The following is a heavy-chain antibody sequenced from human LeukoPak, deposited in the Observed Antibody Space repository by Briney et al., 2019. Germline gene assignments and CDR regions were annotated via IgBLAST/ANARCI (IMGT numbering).Heavy chain of an antibody. CDR2: IRYSGST. V-gene: IGHV4-39*01. Sequence: SETLSLTCNVSGGSISSNTYFWGWIRRPPGKGLEWIRSIRYSGSTYYNPSLKSRVTISVDTSKNQFSLNLSSLTAADTAVYYCATSDTVSTYNWFDPWGQGTLVTVS. D-gene: IGHD5/OR15-5a*01. J-gene: IGHJ5*02. CDR1: GGSISSNTYF. CDR3: ATSDTVSTYNWFDP.